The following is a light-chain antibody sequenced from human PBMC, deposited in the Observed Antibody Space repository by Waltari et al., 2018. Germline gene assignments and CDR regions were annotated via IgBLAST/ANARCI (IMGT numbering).Light chain of an antibody. V-gene: IGLV6-57*03. CDR3: QSYDTSNVV. CDR2: EDN. J-gene: IGLJ2*01. CDR1: SGSLASTY. Sequence: NFMLTQPHSVSESPGKTVTISCTRSSGSLASTYVQWYQQRPGSAPTTVIYEDNQRPPGVPDRFSGSIDSSSNSASLTISGLNTEDEADYYCQSYDTSNVVFGGGTKLTVL.